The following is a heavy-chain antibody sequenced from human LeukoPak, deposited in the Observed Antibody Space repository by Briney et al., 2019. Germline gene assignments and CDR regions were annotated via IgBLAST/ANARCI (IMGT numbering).Heavy chain of an antibody. D-gene: IGHD1-26*01. J-gene: IGHJ4*02. CDR1: GGSISSYY. CDR2: IYYSGST. Sequence: SETLSLTCTVSGGSISSYYWSWIRQPPGKGLEWIGYIYYSGSTNYNPSLKSRVTISVDTSKNQFSLKLSSVTAADTAVYYCARPLEWELGGPDYWGQGTLVTVSS. CDR3: ARPLEWELGGPDY. V-gene: IGHV4-59*01.